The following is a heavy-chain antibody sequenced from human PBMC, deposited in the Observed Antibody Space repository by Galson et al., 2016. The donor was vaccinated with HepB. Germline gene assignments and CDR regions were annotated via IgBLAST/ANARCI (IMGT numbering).Heavy chain of an antibody. CDR2: ISNTGGST. CDR3: AKDTGYDFWSGYYQIFDS. J-gene: IGHJ4*02. Sequence: SLRLSCAASGFTFDDYAMHWVRQAPGKGLEWVSGISNTGGSTYYADSVKGRFTISRDNSKNTLYLQMNSLRAEDTALYYCAKDTGYDFWSGYYQIFDSWGQGTLVTVSS. V-gene: IGHV3-23*01. D-gene: IGHD3-3*01. CDR1: GFTFDDYA.